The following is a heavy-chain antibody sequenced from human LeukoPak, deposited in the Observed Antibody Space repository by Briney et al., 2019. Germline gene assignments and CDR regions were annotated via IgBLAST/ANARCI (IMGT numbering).Heavy chain of an antibody. D-gene: IGHD6-13*01. CDR1: GFTFSSYA. J-gene: IGHJ6*03. CDR2: IKQDGSEK. CDR3: ARERHSSSWYWGEYYMDV. Sequence: GRSLRLSCAASGFTFSSYAMHWVRQAPGKGLEWVANIKQDGSEKYYVDSVKGRFTISRDNAKNSLYLQMNSLRAEDTAVYYCARERHSSSWYWGEYYMDVWGKGTTVTVSS. V-gene: IGHV3-7*01.